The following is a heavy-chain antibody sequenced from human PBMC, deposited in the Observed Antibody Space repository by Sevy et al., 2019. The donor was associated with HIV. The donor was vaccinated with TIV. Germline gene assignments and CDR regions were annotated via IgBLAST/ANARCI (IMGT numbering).Heavy chain of an antibody. CDR2: INSDDTSI. CDR1: GFPFSSHW. V-gene: IGHV3-74*01. CDR3: ARGSGVAFDY. J-gene: IGHJ4*02. D-gene: IGHD3-10*01. Sequence: GSLRLSCEASGFPFSSHWMHWVRQGPGQGPVWVSGINSDDTSIPYADSVKGRFTISRDNVKNTLYLQMSSLRAEDTALYYCARGSGVAFDYWGQGTLVTVSS.